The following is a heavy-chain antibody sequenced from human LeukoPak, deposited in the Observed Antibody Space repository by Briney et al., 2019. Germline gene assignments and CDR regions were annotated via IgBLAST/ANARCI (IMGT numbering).Heavy chain of an antibody. V-gene: IGHV3-30-3*01. CDR2: ISYDGSNK. CDR3: ARGYDSSDYYTYYFDY. Sequence: GGSLRLSCSASGFTFSSYDMHWVRQAPGKGLEWVAVISYDGSNKYYADSVKGRFTISRDNSKNTLYLQMNSLRAEDTAVYYCARGYDSSDYYTYYFDYWGQGTLVTVSS. CDR1: GFTFSSYD. J-gene: IGHJ4*02. D-gene: IGHD3-22*01.